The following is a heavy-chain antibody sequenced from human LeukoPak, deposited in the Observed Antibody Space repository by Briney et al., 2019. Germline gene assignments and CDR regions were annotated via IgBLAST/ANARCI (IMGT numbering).Heavy chain of an antibody. Sequence: GGSLRLSCEVSGFTFSSYAMSWVRQAPGKGLEWVSAISGSGGSTYYADSVKGRFTISRDNSKNTLYLQMNSLRAEDTAVYYCAKDRGAYDYVWGSYEVRVDYWGQGTLVTVSS. D-gene: IGHD3-16*01. CDR1: GFTFSSYA. CDR3: AKDRGAYDYVWGSYEVRVDY. J-gene: IGHJ4*02. CDR2: ISGSGGST. V-gene: IGHV3-23*01.